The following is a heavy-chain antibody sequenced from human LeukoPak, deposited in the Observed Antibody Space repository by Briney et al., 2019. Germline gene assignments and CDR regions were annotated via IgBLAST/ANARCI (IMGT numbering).Heavy chain of an antibody. Sequence: SVKVSCKASGGTFISYAISWVRQAPGQGLEWMGGIIPIFGTANYAQKFQGRVTITADESTSTAYMELSSLRSEDTAVYYCARSSGYPYYFDYWGQGTLVTVSS. D-gene: IGHD3-22*01. CDR1: GGTFISYA. V-gene: IGHV1-69*13. CDR3: ARSSGYPYYFDY. J-gene: IGHJ4*02. CDR2: IIPIFGTA.